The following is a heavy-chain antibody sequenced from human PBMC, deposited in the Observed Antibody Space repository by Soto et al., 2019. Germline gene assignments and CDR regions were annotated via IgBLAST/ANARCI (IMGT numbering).Heavy chain of an antibody. Sequence: QVQLVQSGAEVKKPGASVKVSCKASGYTFTSYGISWVRQAPGQGLEWMGWISAYNGNTNYAQKLQGRVTMTTDTPXXTAYMELRSLRSDDTAVYYCARDRVGLWLPAAVDYWGQGTLVTVSS. CDR1: GYTFTSYG. V-gene: IGHV1-18*01. J-gene: IGHJ4*02. CDR3: ARDRVGLWLPAAVDY. CDR2: ISAYNGNT. D-gene: IGHD2-2*01.